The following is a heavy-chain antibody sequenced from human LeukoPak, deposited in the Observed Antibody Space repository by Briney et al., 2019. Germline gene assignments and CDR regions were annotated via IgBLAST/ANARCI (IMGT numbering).Heavy chain of an antibody. J-gene: IGHJ6*03. CDR1: GGSFSGYY. Sequence: SETLSLTCAVYGGSFSGYYWSWIRQPPGKGLEWIGEINHSGSTNYNPSLKSRVTISVDTSKNQFSLKLSSVTAADTAVYYCARGVRKARGGYYYYYMDVWGKGTTVTVSS. CDR3: ARGVRKARGGYYYYYMDV. D-gene: IGHD2-21*01. CDR2: INHSGST. V-gene: IGHV4-34*01.